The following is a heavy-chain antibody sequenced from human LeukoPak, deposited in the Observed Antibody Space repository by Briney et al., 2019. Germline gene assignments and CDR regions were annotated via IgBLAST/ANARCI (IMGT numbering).Heavy chain of an antibody. CDR3: AREGNYDFWSGYYTVWEYYFDY. J-gene: IGHJ4*02. CDR2: ISSSSSYI. D-gene: IGHD3-3*01. V-gene: IGHV3-21*01. CDR1: GFTFSSYS. Sequence: PGGSLRLSCAASGFTFSSYSMNWVRQAPGKGLEWVSSISSSSSYIYYADSVKGRFTISRDNAKNSLYLQMNSLRAEDTAVYYCAREGNYDFWSGYYTVWEYYFDYWGQGTLVTVSS.